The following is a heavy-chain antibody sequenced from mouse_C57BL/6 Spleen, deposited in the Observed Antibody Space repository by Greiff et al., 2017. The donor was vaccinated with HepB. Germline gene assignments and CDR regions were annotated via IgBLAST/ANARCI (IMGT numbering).Heavy chain of an antibody. V-gene: IGHV10-1*01. D-gene: IGHD2-1*01. Sequence: EVMLVESGGGLVQPKGSLKLSCAASGFSFNTYAMNWVRQAPGKGSEWVARIRSKSNNYATYYADSVKDRFTISRDDSESMLYLQMNNLKTEDTAMYYCVRQGIYYGNSFDYWGQGTTLTVSS. CDR2: IRSKSNNYAT. J-gene: IGHJ2*01. CDR1: GFSFNTYA. CDR3: VRQGIYYGNSFDY.